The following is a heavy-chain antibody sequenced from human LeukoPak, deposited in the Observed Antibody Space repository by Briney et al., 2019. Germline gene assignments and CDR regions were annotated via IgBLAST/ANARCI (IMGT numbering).Heavy chain of an antibody. CDR1: GFTFSSYG. CDR2: IRYDGSNK. Sequence: PGGSLRLSCAASGFTFSSYGMHWVRQAPGKGLEWVAFIRYDGSNKYYADSVKGRFTISRDNSKNTLYLQMNSLRAEDTAVYYCAKGGIGNVKSSKAFDIWGQGTMVTVSS. J-gene: IGHJ3*02. V-gene: IGHV3-30*02. D-gene: IGHD2/OR15-2a*01. CDR3: AKGGIGNVKSSKAFDI.